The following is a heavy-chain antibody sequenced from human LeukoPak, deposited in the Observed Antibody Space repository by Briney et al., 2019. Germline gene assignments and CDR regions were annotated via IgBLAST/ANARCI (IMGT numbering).Heavy chain of an antibody. V-gene: IGHV1-46*01. Sequence: GASVKVSCKASGYTFTSYYIHWVRQAPGQGLEWLGIINPSGGSTSYAQNFKGRVTMTRDTSTITVYMELTSLRSEDTALYYCARGGIVGANWFLFDSWGQGTLVTVSS. J-gene: IGHJ4*02. CDR3: ARGGIVGANWFLFDS. CDR2: INPSGGST. D-gene: IGHD1-1*01. CDR1: GYTFTSYY.